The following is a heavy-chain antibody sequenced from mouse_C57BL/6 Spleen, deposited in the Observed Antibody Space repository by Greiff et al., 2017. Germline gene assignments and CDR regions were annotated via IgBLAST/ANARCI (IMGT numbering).Heavy chain of an antibody. Sequence: QVQLQQSGAELASPGASVKMSCKASGYTFTSYTMHWVKQRPGQGLEWIGYINPSSGYTKYNQKFKDKATLTADKSSSTAYMQLSSLTSDDSAVYYCARLNRDYAMDYWGQGTSVTVSS. V-gene: IGHV1-4*01. CDR1: GYTFTSYT. CDR2: INPSSGYT. CDR3: ARLNRDYAMDY. J-gene: IGHJ4*01. D-gene: IGHD3-1*01.